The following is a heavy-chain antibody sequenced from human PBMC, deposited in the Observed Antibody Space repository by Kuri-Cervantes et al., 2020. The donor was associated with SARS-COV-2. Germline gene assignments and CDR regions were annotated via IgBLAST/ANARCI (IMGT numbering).Heavy chain of an antibody. CDR2: IYHGGTT. D-gene: IGHD5/OR15-5a*01. Sequence: SETLSLTCGVSGYSLSSGYYWGWIRQPPGRGLEWIGSIYHGGTTYYNPSLKSRVTISVDTSKNQFSLKLNSVTAADTAVYYCAREVDYYSSGGYMDVWGKGTTVTVSS. CDR1: GYSLSSGYY. CDR3: AREVDYYSSGGYMDV. V-gene: IGHV4-38-2*02. J-gene: IGHJ6*03.